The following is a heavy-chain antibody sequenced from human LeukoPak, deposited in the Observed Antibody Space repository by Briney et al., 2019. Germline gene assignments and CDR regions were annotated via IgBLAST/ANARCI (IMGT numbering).Heavy chain of an antibody. CDR2: INPNSGGT. J-gene: IGHJ5*02. CDR3: ARDEVWFGYDYWFDP. CDR1: GYTFTGYY. D-gene: IGHD5-12*01. Sequence: ASVKVSCKASGYTFTGYYMHWVRPAPGQGLEWMGWINPNSGGTNYAQKFQGRVTMTRDTSISTAYMELSRLRSDDTAVYYCARDEVWFGYDYWFDPWGQGTLVTVSS. V-gene: IGHV1-2*02.